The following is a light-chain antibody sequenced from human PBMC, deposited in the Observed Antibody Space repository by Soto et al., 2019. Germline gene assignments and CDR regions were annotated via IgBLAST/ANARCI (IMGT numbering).Light chain of an antibody. CDR1: QSVSSSY. V-gene: IGKV3-20*01. J-gene: IGKJ2*01. CDR3: QQYGSSPT. Sequence: EIVLTQSPGTLSLSPGERATLSCRASQSVSSSYLAWYQQKPGQAPRLLIYGASSRATVIPDRFSGSGSGTDFPLTISRLEPEDFAVYYCQQYGSSPTFGQGTKLEIK. CDR2: GAS.